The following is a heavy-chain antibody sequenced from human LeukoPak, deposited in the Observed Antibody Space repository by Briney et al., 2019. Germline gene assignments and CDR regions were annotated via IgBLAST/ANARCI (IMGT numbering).Heavy chain of an antibody. CDR1: GFTFSTFA. CDR3: TRALQTNYYDSSGYNDY. CDR2: IFPSGGEI. J-gene: IGHJ4*02. D-gene: IGHD3-22*01. V-gene: IGHV3-23*01. Sequence: GGSLRLSCAASGFTFSTFAMIWVRQPPGKGLEWVSSIFPSGGEIHYADSVRGRFTISRDNSKNTLYLQMNSLRAEDTAVYYCTRALQTNYYDSSGYNDYWGQGTLVTVSS.